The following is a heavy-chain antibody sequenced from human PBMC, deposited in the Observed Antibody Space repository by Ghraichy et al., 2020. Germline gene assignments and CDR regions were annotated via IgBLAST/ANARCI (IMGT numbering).Heavy chain of an antibody. J-gene: IGHJ4*02. CDR2: IYYSGST. V-gene: IGHV4-39*01. Sequence: SETLSLTCTVSGGSISSSSYYWGWIRQPPGKGLEWIGSIYYSGSTYYNPSLKSRVTISVDTSKNQFSLKLSSVTAADTAVYYCARIGSRGGDYWGQGTLVTVSS. CDR1: GGSISSSSYY. D-gene: IGHD3-10*01. CDR3: ARIGSRGGDY.